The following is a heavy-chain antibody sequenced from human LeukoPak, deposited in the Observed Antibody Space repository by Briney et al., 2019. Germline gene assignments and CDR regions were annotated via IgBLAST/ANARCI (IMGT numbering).Heavy chain of an antibody. Sequence: GGSLRLSCAASGFTFRSYEMNWVRHAPGRGLEWVSHISGGGESTVYPDAVKGRFTISRDNAKNSLYLQMNSLRAEDTAVYYCARVGYCSSTSCRYYYYYMDVWGKGTTVTVSS. CDR2: ISGGGEST. V-gene: IGHV3-48*03. J-gene: IGHJ6*03. CDR3: ARVGYCSSTSCRYYYYYMDV. CDR1: GFTFRSYE. D-gene: IGHD2-2*01.